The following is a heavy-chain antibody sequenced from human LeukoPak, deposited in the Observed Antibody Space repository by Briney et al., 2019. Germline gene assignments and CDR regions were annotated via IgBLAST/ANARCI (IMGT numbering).Heavy chain of an antibody. CDR1: GYTFTNYG. Sequence: ASVKVSCKASGYTFTNYGINWVRQAPGQGLEWMGWISAYNGNTNYAQRLQGRVTMTTDTSTSTAYMELRSLRSDDTAVYYCARDTGWEVSLKYFDFWGRGTLVTVSS. J-gene: IGHJ2*01. D-gene: IGHD1-26*01. CDR2: ISAYNGNT. V-gene: IGHV1-18*01. CDR3: ARDTGWEVSLKYFDF.